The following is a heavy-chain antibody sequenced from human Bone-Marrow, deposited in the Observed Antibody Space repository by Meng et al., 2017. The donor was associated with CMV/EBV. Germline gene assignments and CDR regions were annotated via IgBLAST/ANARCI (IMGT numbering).Heavy chain of an antibody. V-gene: IGHV1-69*02. CDR1: GGTFSSYT. CDR3: ARGDTPGDFDY. J-gene: IGHJ4*02. Sequence: SVKVSCKASGGTFSSYTISWVRQAPGQGLEWMGRIIPILGIANYAQKFQGRVTITADKSTSTAYMELSSLRSEDTAVYYCARGDTPGDFDYWGQGTLVPVSS. D-gene: IGHD2-15*01. CDR2: IIPILGIA.